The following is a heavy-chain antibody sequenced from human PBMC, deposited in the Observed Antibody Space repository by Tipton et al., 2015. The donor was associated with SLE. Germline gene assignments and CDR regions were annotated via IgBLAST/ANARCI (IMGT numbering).Heavy chain of an antibody. CDR3: ARDRRWDSNDPGVAFDI. D-gene: IGHD6-13*01. CDR1: GGSISSHY. V-gene: IGHV4-59*11. J-gene: IGHJ3*02. Sequence: TLSLTCTVSGGSISSHYWSWIRQPPGKGLEWIGYIYYSGSTNYNPSLKSRVTISIDTSKNQFSLKLSSVTAADTAVYYCARDRRWDSNDPGVAFDIWGQGTMVTVSS. CDR2: IYYSGST.